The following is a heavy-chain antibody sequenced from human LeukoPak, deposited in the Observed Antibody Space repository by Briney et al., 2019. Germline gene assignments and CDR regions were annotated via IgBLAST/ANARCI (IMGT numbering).Heavy chain of an antibody. Sequence: NPSETLSRTCAVYGGSFSGYYWSWIRQPPGKGLEWIGEINHSGSTNYNPSLESRVTISVDTSKNQFSLKLSSVTAADTAVYYCARFVGVLGYCSSTSRYRGRNWFDPWGQGTLVTVSS. D-gene: IGHD2-2*02. J-gene: IGHJ5*02. CDR1: GGSFSGYY. CDR3: ARFVGVLGYCSSTSRYRGRNWFDP. V-gene: IGHV4-34*01. CDR2: INHSGST.